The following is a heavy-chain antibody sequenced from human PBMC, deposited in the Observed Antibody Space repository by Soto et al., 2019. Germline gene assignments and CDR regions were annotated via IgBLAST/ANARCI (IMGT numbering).Heavy chain of an antibody. CDR2: IIPIFGTA. V-gene: IGHV1-69*06. J-gene: IGHJ6*02. CDR3: AREGGLRQLGYYGMDV. CDR1: GGTFSSYA. Sequence: QVQLVQSGAEVKKPGSSVKVSCKASGGTFSSYAISWVRQAPGQGLEWMGGIIPIFGTANYAQKFQGRVTIAADKSTSTAYMELSSLRSEDTAVYYCAREGGLRQLGYYGMDVWGQGTTVTVSS. D-gene: IGHD3-3*01.